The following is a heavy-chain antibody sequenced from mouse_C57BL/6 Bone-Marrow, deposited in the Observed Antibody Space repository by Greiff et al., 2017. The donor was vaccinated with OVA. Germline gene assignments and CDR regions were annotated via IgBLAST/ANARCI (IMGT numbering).Heavy chain of an antibody. Sequence: VQLKESGAELVRPGTSVKVSCKASGYAFTNYLIEWVKQRPGQGLEWIGVINPGSGGTNYNEKFKGKATLTADKSSSTAYMQLSSLTSEDSAVYFCAGLRNYAMDYWGQGTSVTVSS. CDR1: GYAFTNYL. CDR3: AGLRNYAMDY. CDR2: INPGSGGT. J-gene: IGHJ4*01. V-gene: IGHV1-54*01. D-gene: IGHD1-1*01.